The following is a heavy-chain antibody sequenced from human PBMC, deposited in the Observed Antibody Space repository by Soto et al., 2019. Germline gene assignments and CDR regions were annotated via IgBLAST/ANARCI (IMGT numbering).Heavy chain of an antibody. CDR3: ARAYTSSSRYGMDV. CDR2: INPNSGGT. D-gene: IGHD6-6*01. CDR1: GYIFTDYY. Sequence: QVQLVQSGAEVKKPGASVKVSCKASGYIFTDYYIHWVRQAPGQGLEWMGWINPNSGGTNYAQKFQGWVTKTRDTSISTAYMELSRLRSDDTAVYYCARAYTSSSRYGMDVWGQGTTVTVSS. V-gene: IGHV1-2*04. J-gene: IGHJ6*02.